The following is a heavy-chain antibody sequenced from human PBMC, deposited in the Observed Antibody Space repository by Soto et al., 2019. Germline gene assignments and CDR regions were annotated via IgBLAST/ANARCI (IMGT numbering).Heavy chain of an antibody. V-gene: IGHV1-2*04. J-gene: IGHJ6*02. CDR2: INPNSGGT. CDR3: SRDGYGAPVYYGMDV. CDR1: GYTFTGYY. Sequence: ASVEVSCKASGYTFTGYYIHWVRQAPGQGLEWMGWINPNSGGTNYAQKFQGWVTMTRDTSISTAYMELSRLRSDDTAVYYCSRDGYGAPVYYGMDVRGHGTTVTVS. D-gene: IGHD4-17*01.